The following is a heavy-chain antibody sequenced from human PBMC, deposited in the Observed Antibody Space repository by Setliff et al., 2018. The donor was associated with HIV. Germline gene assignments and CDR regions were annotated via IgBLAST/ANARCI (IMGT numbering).Heavy chain of an antibody. Sequence: SETLSLTCTVSGGPINSGAYYWSWIRQYPGKGLEWVGYIYYSGSTYYKPSLKSRVTISVDTSKNQFSLKLSSVTAADTAIYYCARDRKVRESGYMDVWGKGTTVTVSS. D-gene: IGHD3-10*01. J-gene: IGHJ6*03. CDR2: IYYSGST. CDR1: GGPINSGAYY. CDR3: ARDRKVRESGYMDV. V-gene: IGHV4-31*03.